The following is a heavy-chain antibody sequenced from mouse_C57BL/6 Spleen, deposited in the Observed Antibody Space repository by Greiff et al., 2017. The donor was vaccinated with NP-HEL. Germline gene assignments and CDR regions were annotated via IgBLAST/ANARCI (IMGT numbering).Heavy chain of an antibody. V-gene: IGHV1-81*01. J-gene: IGHJ3*01. Sequence: VQLQQSGAELARPGASVKLSCKASGYTFTSYGISWVKQRTGQGLEWIGEIYPRSGNTYYNEKLKGKATLTADKSSSTAYMELRSLTSEDSAVYFCARSYYGSSAPAWFAYWGQGTLVTVSA. CDR3: ARSYYGSSAPAWFAY. CDR2: IYPRSGNT. D-gene: IGHD1-1*01. CDR1: GYTFTSYG.